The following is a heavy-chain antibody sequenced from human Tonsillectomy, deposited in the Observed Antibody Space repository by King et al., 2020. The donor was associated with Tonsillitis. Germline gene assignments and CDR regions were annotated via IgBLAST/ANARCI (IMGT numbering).Heavy chain of an antibody. J-gene: IGHJ4*02. D-gene: IGHD4-17*01. CDR3: ARESTVTTLDY. V-gene: IGHV3-30-3*01. Sequence: VQLVESGGGVVQPGRSLRLSCAASGFTFSSYAMHWVRQAPGKGLEWVAVISYDGSNKYYADSVKGRFTISRDNSKNKLYLQMNSLRAEDTAVYYCARESTVTTLDYWGQGTLVTVSS. CDR1: GFTFSSYA. CDR2: ISYDGSNK.